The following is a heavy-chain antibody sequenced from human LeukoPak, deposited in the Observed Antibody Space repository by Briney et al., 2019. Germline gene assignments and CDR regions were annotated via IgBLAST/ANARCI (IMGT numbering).Heavy chain of an antibody. Sequence: PSETLSLTCTVSGGSVSSGSYYWSGIRQPPGKGLEWIGYIYYSGSTNYNPSLKSRVTISVDTSKNQFSLKLSSVTAADTAVYYCARTWGAVAGTDYWGQGTLVTVSS. J-gene: IGHJ4*02. CDR2: IYYSGST. CDR1: GGSVSSGSYY. V-gene: IGHV4-61*01. CDR3: ARTWGAVAGTDY. D-gene: IGHD6-19*01.